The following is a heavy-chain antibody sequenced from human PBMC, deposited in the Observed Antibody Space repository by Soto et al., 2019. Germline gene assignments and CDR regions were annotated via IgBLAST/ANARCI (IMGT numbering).Heavy chain of an antibody. V-gene: IGHV4-39*07. J-gene: IGHJ5*02. D-gene: IGHD5-12*01. CDR3: GRGRADSGYDNNWFDP. CDR1: GGSISSSSYY. Sequence: SETLSLTCTVSGGSISSSSYYWGWIRQPPGKGLEWIGSIYYSGSTYYNPSLKSRVTISVDISENQFSLRLSSVTAADTAVYFCGRGRADSGYDNNWFDPWGQGTLVTVSS. CDR2: IYYSGST.